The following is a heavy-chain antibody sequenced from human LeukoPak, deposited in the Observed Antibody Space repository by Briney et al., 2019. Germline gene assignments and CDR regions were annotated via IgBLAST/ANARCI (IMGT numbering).Heavy chain of an antibody. V-gene: IGHV3-33*06. J-gene: IGHJ6*02. CDR3: AKDLGGATGMDV. CDR2: IWYDGSNK. D-gene: IGHD3-16*01. CDR1: GFTFSSYG. Sequence: PGRSLRLSCAASGFTFSSYGMHWVRQAPGKGLEWVAVIWYDGSNKYYADSVKGRFTISRDNSKNTLYLQMNSLRAEDTAVYYCAKDLGGATGMDVWGQGTTVTVSS.